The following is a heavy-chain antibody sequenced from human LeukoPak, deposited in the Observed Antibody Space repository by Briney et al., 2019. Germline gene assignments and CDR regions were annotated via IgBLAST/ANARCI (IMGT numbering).Heavy chain of an antibody. J-gene: IGHJ4*02. CDR1: GFTFSSYA. Sequence: GGSLRLSCAASGFTFSSYAMSWVRQAPGKGLEWVSAISGSGGSTYYADSVKGRFTISRDNSKNTLYLQMNSLRAEDTAVYYCARKGLGGELGGFDSWGQGTLVTVSS. CDR2: ISGSGGST. CDR3: ARKGLGGELGGFDS. D-gene: IGHD1-7*01. V-gene: IGHV3-23*01.